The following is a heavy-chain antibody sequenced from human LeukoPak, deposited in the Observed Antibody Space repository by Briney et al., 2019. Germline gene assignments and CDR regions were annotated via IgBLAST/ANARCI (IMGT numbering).Heavy chain of an antibody. Sequence: PGGCLRLFCAASGFTVSSNYMSWVRPAPAKGLEWVSVIYSGGSTYYADSVKGRFTISRDNSKNTLYLQMNSLRAEDTAVYYCARELYSSGWYVDYWGQGTLVTVSS. D-gene: IGHD6-19*01. V-gene: IGHV3-66*01. CDR1: GFTVSSNY. CDR2: IYSGGST. CDR3: ARELYSSGWYVDY. J-gene: IGHJ4*02.